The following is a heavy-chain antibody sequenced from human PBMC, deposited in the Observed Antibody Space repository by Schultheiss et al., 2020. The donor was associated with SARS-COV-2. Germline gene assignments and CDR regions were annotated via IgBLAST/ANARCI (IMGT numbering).Heavy chain of an antibody. CDR2: IYPGDSDT. CDR1: GYSFTSYW. V-gene: IGHV5-51*01. CDR3: ARGGRDSSGYSPRGSRPFDI. Sequence: GGSLRLSCKGSGYSFTSYWIGWVRQMPGKGLEWMGIIYPGDSDTKYSPSFQGQVTISADKSISTAYLQWSSLKASDTAMYYCARGGRDSSGYSPRGSRPFDIWGQGTMVTVSS. J-gene: IGHJ3*02. D-gene: IGHD3-22*01.